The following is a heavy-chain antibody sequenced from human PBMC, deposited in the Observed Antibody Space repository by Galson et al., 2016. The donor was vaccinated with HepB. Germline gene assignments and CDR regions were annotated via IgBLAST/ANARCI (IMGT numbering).Heavy chain of an antibody. CDR2: TYYRSQWYY. V-gene: IGHV6-1*01. J-gene: IGHJ4*02. CDR3: ARGGYWTTVGVFDS. D-gene: IGHD4-17*01. Sequence: AISGDSVSSDGATWNWFRQSPSRGLEWLGRTYYRSQWYYDYAVSVKSRMTITPDTSKNQFSLHLDSVTPDDTAAYFCARGGYWTTVGVFDSWGQGTHVTVSS. CDR1: GDSVSSDGAT.